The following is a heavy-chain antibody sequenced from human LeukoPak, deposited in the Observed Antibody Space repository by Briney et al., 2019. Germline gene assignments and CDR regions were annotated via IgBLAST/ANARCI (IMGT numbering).Heavy chain of an antibody. CDR1: GYTFTGYY. CDR3: ARDRLAGAGSEG. J-gene: IGHJ4*02. CDR2: IDPNSGGT. D-gene: IGHD6-13*01. Sequence: ASVKVSCKASGYTFTGYYMHWVRQAPGRGLEWMGRIDPNSGGTSYAQNFQGRVTMTRDTSISTAYMELSRLKSDDTAVYYCARDRLAGAGSEGWGQGTLVTVSS. V-gene: IGHV1-2*06.